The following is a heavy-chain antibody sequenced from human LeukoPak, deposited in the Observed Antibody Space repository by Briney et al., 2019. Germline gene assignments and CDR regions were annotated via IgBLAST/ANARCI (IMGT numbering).Heavy chain of an antibody. J-gene: IGHJ4*02. Sequence: GGSLRLSXAASGFTFSSYRMNWVRQTPGKGLEWVSSISTSSSYIYYADSVKGQFTISRDNAKKSLYLQMNSLRAEDTAVYYCARIDSRGYYSDYWGQGTLVTVSS. V-gene: IGHV3-21*01. D-gene: IGHD3-22*01. CDR3: ARIDSRGYYSDY. CDR1: GFTFSSYR. CDR2: ISTSSSYI.